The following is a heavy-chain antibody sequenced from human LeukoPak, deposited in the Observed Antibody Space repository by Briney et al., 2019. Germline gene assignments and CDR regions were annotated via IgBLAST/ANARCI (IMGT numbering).Heavy chain of an antibody. D-gene: IGHD3-10*01. J-gene: IGHJ3*02. CDR1: GFTFSSYAM. V-gene: IGHV4-4*02. CDR3: AREGAFGSGSNAAFDI. CDR2: IYHSGST. Sequence: PGGSLRLSCAASGFTFSSYAMSWVRQAPGKGLEWIGEIYHSGSTNYNPPLKSRVTISVDKSKNQFSLKLSSVTAADTAVYYCAREGAFGSGSNAAFDIWGQGTMVTVSS.